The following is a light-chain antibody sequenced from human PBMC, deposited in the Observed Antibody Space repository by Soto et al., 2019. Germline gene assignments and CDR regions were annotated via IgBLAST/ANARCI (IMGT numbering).Light chain of an antibody. CDR1: QSISSW. Sequence: DIQMTQSPSTLSASVGDRVTITCRASQSISSWLAWYQQKPGKAPKLLIYDASSLESGVPSRFSGSGSGTEVTLTISSLQPDDFATYYFQQYNSYWPFGQGTKVEIK. V-gene: IGKV1-5*01. J-gene: IGKJ1*01. CDR3: QQYNSYWP. CDR2: DAS.